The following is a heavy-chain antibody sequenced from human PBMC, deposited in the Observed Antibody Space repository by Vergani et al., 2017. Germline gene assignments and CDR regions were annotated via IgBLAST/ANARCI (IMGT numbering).Heavy chain of an antibody. CDR1: GGSVSSGSYY. Sequence: QVQLQESGPGLVKPSETLSLTCTVSGGSVSSGSYYWTWIRQPAGKGLEWIGDNYYRGSTNSNPSLKSRVTISVDTSKNQCSLKLSSGTAADTAVYYCARGSPGPYFDYWGQGSLVTVSS. CDR3: ARGSPGPYFDY. J-gene: IGHJ4*02. CDR2: NYYRGST. V-gene: IGHV4-61*10.